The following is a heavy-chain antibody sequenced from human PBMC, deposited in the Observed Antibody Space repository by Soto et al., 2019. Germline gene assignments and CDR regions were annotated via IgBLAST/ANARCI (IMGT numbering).Heavy chain of an antibody. J-gene: IGHJ6*02. V-gene: IGHV1-69*01. CDR1: GGTFTNHG. CDR3: ACDSGARNYNFYGLDV. Sequence: QVQLVQSGAEVKKPGSSVKVSCKASGGTFTNHGIIWVRQAPGQGLEWMGGIIPIFGTTNHAQKFQGRVTIIADDSTSTAYMELSGLRSEDTAVYSCACDSGARNYNFYGLDVWGQGTTVTVSS. D-gene: IGHD4-17*01. CDR2: IIPIFGTT.